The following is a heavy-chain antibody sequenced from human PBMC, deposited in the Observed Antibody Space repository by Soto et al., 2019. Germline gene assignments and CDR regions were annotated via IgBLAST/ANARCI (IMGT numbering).Heavy chain of an antibody. Sequence: QLVESGGGLVKPGGSLRLSCAASGFPFSSTWMNWVRQPPGKGLEWVGRIKSKTAGGTTDYAAPVKGRFTISRDDSKNTLYLEMNSLKTEDTAVYYCTAYYATTFELWGQGTLVTVSS. J-gene: IGHJ5*02. D-gene: IGHD1-26*01. CDR1: GFPFSSTW. V-gene: IGHV3-15*01. CDR3: TAYYATTFEL. CDR2: IKSKTAGGTT.